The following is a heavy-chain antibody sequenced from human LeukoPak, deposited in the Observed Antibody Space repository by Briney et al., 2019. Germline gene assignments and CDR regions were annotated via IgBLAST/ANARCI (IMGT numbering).Heavy chain of an antibody. CDR1: GFTFSGYA. D-gene: IGHD3-10*01. Sequence: GGSPRLSCVASGFTFSGYAMSWVRQAPGKGLEWVSTISGSGGSTYYADSVKGRFTISRDTSKNAVYLQMNSLRAEDTAVYYCAKAGGRGSGSYWWSFDYWGQGTLVTVSS. V-gene: IGHV3-23*01. CDR3: AKAGGRGSGSYWWSFDY. J-gene: IGHJ4*02. CDR2: ISGSGGST.